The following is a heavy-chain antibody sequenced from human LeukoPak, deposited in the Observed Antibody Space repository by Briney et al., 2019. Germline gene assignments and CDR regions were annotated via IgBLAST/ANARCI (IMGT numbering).Heavy chain of an antibody. V-gene: IGHV4-4*07. D-gene: IGHD3-22*01. J-gene: IGHJ4*02. CDR3: ARDSGDYYDSSGAIDY. Sequence: SETLSLTCTVSGGSISSYYWSWIQQPAGKGLEWIGRIYTSGSTNYNPSLKSRVTMSVDTSKNQFSLKLSSVTAADTAVYYCARDSGDYYDSSGAIDYWGQGTLVTVSS. CDR1: GGSISSYY. CDR2: IYTSGST.